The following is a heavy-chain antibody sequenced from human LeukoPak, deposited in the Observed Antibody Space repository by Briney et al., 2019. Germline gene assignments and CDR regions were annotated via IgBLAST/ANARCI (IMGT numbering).Heavy chain of an antibody. CDR1: GXSISSLY. D-gene: IGHD6-6*01. V-gene: IGHV4-59*08. Sequence: SETLSLTCSVSGXSISSLYWSWIPQPPGKGLEWIGYIYYTGSTNYNPSLKSRVTMFVDLSKNQFSLRLSSVTAADTAVYYCARHRAYSSSSPFDYWGQGTLVTVSS. CDR3: ARHRAYSSSSPFDY. CDR2: IYYTGST. J-gene: IGHJ4*02.